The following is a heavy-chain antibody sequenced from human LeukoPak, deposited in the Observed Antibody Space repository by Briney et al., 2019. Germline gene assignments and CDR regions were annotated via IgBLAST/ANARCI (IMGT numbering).Heavy chain of an antibody. D-gene: IGHD2-2*01. CDR2: IYHSGST. V-gene: IGHV4-38-2*01. J-gene: IGHJ2*01. CDR1: GYSISSGYY. CDR3: ARRSVVVPAATHWYFDL. Sequence: PSETLSLTCAVSGYSISSGYYWGWIRQPPGKGLEWIGSIYHSGSTYYNPSLKSRVTISVDTSKNQFSLKLSSVTAADTAVYYCARRSVVVPAATHWYFDLWGRGTLVTVSS.